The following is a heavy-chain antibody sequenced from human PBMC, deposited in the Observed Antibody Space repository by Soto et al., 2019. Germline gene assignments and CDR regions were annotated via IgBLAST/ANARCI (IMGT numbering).Heavy chain of an antibody. D-gene: IGHD3-10*01. CDR1: RFNFSHAS. CDR2: IKRKSDNYAT. J-gene: IGHJ4*02. CDR3: NRPNELGDY. Sequence: EVHLVQSGGDLVQPGGSLKLSCVASRFNFSHASIHWVRQASGKGLEWLGRIKRKSDNYATAYGTSVTGRFTISRDDSKNPAYLQMNSLAAEDKAMDFCNRPNELGDYWGQGTLVFVSS. V-gene: IGHV3-73*02.